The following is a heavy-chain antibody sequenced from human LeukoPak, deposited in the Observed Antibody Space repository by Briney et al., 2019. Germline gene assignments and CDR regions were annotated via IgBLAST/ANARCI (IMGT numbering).Heavy chain of an antibody. Sequence: SETLSLTCTVSGGSISSYYGGWIRPPPGKGLGWIGYIYYSGSTTYNPSLKSRVTISVDASKNQFSLKLGSVTAADTAVYYCARAVGSGSYTDYWGQGTLVTVSS. CDR3: ARAVGSGSYTDY. CDR1: GGSISSYY. CDR2: IYYSGST. D-gene: IGHD3-10*01. V-gene: IGHV4-59*12. J-gene: IGHJ4*02.